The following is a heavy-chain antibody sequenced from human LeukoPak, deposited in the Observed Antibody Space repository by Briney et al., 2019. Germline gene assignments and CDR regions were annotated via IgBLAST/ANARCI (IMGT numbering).Heavy chain of an antibody. D-gene: IGHD2-2*02. CDR3: ARGYCSSTSCYTSY. Sequence: ASVKVSCKASGYTFTSYGISWVRQAPGQGLEWMGWINPNSGGTNYAQKFQGRVTMTRDTSISTAYMELSRLRSDDTAVYYCARGYCSSTSCYTSYWGRGTLVTVSS. V-gene: IGHV1-2*02. CDR2: INPNSGGT. J-gene: IGHJ4*02. CDR1: GYTFTSYG.